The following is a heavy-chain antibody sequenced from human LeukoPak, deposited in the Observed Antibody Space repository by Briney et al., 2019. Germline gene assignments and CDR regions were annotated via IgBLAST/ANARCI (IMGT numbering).Heavy chain of an antibody. V-gene: IGHV4-4*09. Sequence: PSETLSLTCTVSGGSISSYYWSWIRQPPGKGLEWIGYIYTSGSTNYNPSLKSRVTISVDTSKNQFSLKLSSVTAADTAVYYCARSSLVDDYWGQGTLVIVSS. CDR3: ARSSLVDDY. J-gene: IGHJ4*02. D-gene: IGHD3-16*02. CDR1: GGSISSYY. CDR2: IYTSGST.